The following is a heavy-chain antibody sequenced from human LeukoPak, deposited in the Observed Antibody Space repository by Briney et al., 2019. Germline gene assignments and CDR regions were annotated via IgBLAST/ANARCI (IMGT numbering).Heavy chain of an antibody. J-gene: IGHJ4*02. CDR1: GGSISSSSYY. D-gene: IGHD5-18*01. V-gene: IGHV4-39*07. Sequence: SETLSLTCTVSGGSISSSSYYWGWIRQPPGKGLEWIGSIYYSGSTYYNPSLKSRVTISVDTSKNQFSLKLSPVTAADTAVYYCARDGYSYGYPIDYWGQGTLVTVSS. CDR3: ARDGYSYGYPIDY. CDR2: IYYSGST.